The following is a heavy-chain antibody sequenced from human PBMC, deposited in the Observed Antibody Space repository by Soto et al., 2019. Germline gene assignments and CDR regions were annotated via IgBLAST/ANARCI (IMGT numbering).Heavy chain of an antibody. CDR2: IKSKTDGGTT. D-gene: IGHD2-2*01. CDR1: GFTFSNAW. J-gene: IGHJ4*02. V-gene: IGHV3-15*01. CDR3: TTELRGNRVPAALK. Sequence: EVQLVESGGGLVKPGGSLRLSCAASGFTFSNAWMSWVRQAPGKGLEWVGRIKSKTDGGTTDYAAPVKGRFTISRDDSKNTLYLQMNSLKTEDTAVYYCTTELRGNRVPAALKWGQGTLVTVSS.